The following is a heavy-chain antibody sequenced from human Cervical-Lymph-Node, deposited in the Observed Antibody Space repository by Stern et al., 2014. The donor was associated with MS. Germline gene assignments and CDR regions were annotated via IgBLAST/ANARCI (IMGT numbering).Heavy chain of an antibody. J-gene: IGHJ4*02. CDR1: CDSISSYTHY. D-gene: IGHD2-8*02. CDR3: AKHACTGAACPFDL. V-gene: IGHV4-39*01. CDR2: VYSSGPT. Sequence: QLQLQESGPGLVKPSETLSLTCAVSCDSISSYTHYWAWIRQPPGKGLEWIGSVYSSGPTSYTPPLKSPFPISVDTSKNPFSLGLNSVTAADTAVYYCAKHACTGAACPFDLWGQGTLVTVSS.